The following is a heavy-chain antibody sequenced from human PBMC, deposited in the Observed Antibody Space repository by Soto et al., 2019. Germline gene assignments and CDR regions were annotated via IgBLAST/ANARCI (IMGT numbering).Heavy chain of an antibody. J-gene: IGHJ4*02. Sequence: PGESLKISCKGSVYKFTNYWLSWVRQTPGKGLEWMGRIDRSDSYINYSPSFRGHVTISIDESISTAHLQWSSLKASDTATYYCAIVTAETAYHYFDFWGQGTLVTVSS. CDR2: IDRSDSYI. CDR1: VYKFTNYW. CDR3: AIVTAETAYHYFDF. V-gene: IGHV5-10-1*01. D-gene: IGHD1-1*01.